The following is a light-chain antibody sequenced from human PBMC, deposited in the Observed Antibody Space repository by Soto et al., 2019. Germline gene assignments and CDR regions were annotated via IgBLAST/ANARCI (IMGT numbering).Light chain of an antibody. Sequence: AIRMTQSPSSLSASTGDRVTITCRASQGISSYLAWYQQKPGKAPKLLIYDASTLQSGVPSRFSGSGSGTDFSHTNSCLQSEDFATYYCQQYYSYTRTFGQGTKVDIK. V-gene: IGKV1-8*01. CDR2: DAS. CDR1: QGISSY. CDR3: QQYYSYTRT. J-gene: IGKJ1*01.